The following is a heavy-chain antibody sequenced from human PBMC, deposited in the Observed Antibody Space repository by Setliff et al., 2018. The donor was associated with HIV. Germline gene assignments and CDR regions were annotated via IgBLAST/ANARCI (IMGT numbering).Heavy chain of an antibody. V-gene: IGHV4-31*03. D-gene: IGHD3-3*01. CDR1: GGSTTSGGYY. J-gene: IGHJ4*02. CDR2: IYYSGST. Sequence: NPSETLSLTCSVSGGSTTSGGYYWSWIRQHPWKGLEYIGYIYYSGSTYYNPSLKSRVTMSIDTSTQQFFLNVTSVTAADTAVYYCAGFSYNFWVYRFDHWGQGALVSV. CDR3: AGFSYNFWVYRFDH.